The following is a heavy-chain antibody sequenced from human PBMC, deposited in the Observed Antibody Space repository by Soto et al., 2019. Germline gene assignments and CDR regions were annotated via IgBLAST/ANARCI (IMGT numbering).Heavy chain of an antibody. D-gene: IGHD3-16*01. V-gene: IGHV1-46*03. Sequence: QVQLVQSGAEVKKPGASVKVSCKASGYTFTNFYIHWVRQAPGQGLEWMAIINPLGGSTNYAQQFQGRVTVTMDTSASTVYMELSSLRSEETAVYYCGRGLFTGDYWGQGTLVTVSS. J-gene: IGHJ4*02. CDR1: GYTFTNFY. CDR2: INPLGGST. CDR3: GRGLFTGDY.